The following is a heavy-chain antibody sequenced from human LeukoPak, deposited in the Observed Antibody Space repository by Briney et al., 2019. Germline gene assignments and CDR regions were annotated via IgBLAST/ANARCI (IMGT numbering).Heavy chain of an antibody. CDR2: IIPIFGTA. D-gene: IGHD5-12*01. CDR3: ARSLRDIVATIYYYYYGMDV. Sequence: ASVKVSCKASGGTFSSYAISSVRQAPGQGLEWMGGIIPIFGTANYAQKFQGRVTITADESTSTAYMELSSLRSEDTAVYYCARSLRDIVATIYYYYYGMDVWGQGTTVTVSS. CDR1: GGTFSSYA. V-gene: IGHV1-69*13. J-gene: IGHJ6*02.